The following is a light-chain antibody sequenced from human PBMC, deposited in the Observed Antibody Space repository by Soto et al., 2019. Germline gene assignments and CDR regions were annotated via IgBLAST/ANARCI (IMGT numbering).Light chain of an antibody. CDR1: SSDVGGHNS. J-gene: IGLJ1*01. V-gene: IGLV2-14*01. CDR3: SSYTRRSTQV. Sequence: QSALTQPASVSGSPGQSITISCTGTSSDVGGHNSVAWYQHNPGKAPKLMISEVRNRPSGVSSRFSGSKSANTASLTISGLQAEDEADYYCSSYTRRSTQVFGTGTKLTVL. CDR2: EVR.